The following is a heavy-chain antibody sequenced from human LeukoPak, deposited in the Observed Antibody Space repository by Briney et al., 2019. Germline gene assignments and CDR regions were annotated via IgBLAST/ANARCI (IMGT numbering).Heavy chain of an antibody. Sequence: RPSETLSLTCTISGDSVSSGAYWSWIRQYPGKGLEWIGYIYYSGNVHYNPSLKSRVVISEDRSNNHFSMRLSSVTAADTAVNYCARGAYVEVGTIQRHFDHWGQGTLVTVSP. V-gene: IGHV4-31*03. J-gene: IGHJ4*02. CDR2: IYYSGNV. CDR3: ARGAYVEVGTIQRHFDH. CDR1: GDSVSSGAY. D-gene: IGHD5-24*01.